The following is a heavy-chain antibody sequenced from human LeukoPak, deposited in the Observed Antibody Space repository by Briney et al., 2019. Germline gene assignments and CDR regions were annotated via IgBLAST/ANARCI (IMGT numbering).Heavy chain of an antibody. CDR1: GFTFSSYA. Sequence: PGGSLRLSCAASGFTFSSYAMSWVRQAPGKGLEWVSAISGSGGSTYYADSVKGRFTISRDNSKNTLYLQMNSLKAEDTAVYYCAKDKTVTTKDRYFDYWGQGTLVTVSS. J-gene: IGHJ4*02. CDR3: AKDKTVTTKDRYFDY. CDR2: ISGSGGST. V-gene: IGHV3-23*01. D-gene: IGHD4-17*01.